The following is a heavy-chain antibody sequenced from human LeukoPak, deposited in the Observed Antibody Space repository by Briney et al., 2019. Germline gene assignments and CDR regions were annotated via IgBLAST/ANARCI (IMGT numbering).Heavy chain of an antibody. V-gene: IGHV3-30*04. CDR2: TSYDGSNK. CDR1: GFTFSSYA. CDR3: ARGPEGYYYYYYMDV. J-gene: IGHJ6*03. Sequence: GGSLRLSCAASGFTFSSYAMHWVRQAPGKGLEWVAVTSYDGSNKYYADSVKGRFTISRDNSKNTLYLQMNSLRAEDTAVYYCARGPEGYYYYYYMDVWGKGTTVTVSS.